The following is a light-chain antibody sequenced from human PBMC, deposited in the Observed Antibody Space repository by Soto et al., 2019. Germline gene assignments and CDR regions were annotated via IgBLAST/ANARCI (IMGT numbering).Light chain of an antibody. J-gene: IGKJ2*01. V-gene: IGKV3-15*01. CDR2: DAS. CDR3: QQYNNWPPYT. CDR1: QSVNSN. Sequence: EIVVTQSPATLSVSPGERATLSCRASQSVNSNLAWYQQKPGHAPRLLIYDASTRATGVPARFSGSGSGTEFTLTISSLQSEDFAVYYCQQYNNWPPYTFGQGTKLEIK.